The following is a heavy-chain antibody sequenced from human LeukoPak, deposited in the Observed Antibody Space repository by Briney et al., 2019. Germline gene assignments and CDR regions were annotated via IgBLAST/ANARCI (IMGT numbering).Heavy chain of an antibody. CDR3: ARGLQYQLLLYYFDS. V-gene: IGHV4-30-4*01. J-gene: IGHJ4*02. CDR1: GGSISSGDYY. CDR2: IYYSGST. D-gene: IGHD2-2*01. Sequence: SQTLSLTCTVSGGSISSGDYYWSWIRQPPGKGLEWIGYIYYSGSTYYNPSLKSRVTISLDTSKNEFSLKLSSVTAADTAVYYCARGLQYQLLLYYFDSWGQGTLVTVSS.